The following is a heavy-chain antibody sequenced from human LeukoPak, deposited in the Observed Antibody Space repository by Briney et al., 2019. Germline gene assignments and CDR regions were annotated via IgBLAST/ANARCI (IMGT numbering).Heavy chain of an antibody. D-gene: IGHD3-9*01. V-gene: IGHV3-15*07. CDR1: GFTFSNGR. CDR3: TTDLPYYDILTGYYRDY. J-gene: IGHJ4*02. CDR2: IKSKTDGGTT. Sequence: AGGSLRLSCAASGFTFSNGRMNWVRQAPGKGLEWVGRIKSKTDGGTTDYAAPVKGRFTISRDDSKNTLYLQMNSLKTEDTAVYYCTTDLPYYDILTGYYRDYWGRGTLVTVSS.